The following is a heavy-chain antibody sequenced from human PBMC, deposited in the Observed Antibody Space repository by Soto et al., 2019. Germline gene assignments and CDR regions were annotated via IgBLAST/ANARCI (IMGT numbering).Heavy chain of an antibody. J-gene: IGHJ6*02. CDR1: GYTFTNYG. V-gene: IGHV1-18*01. CDR2: ITASNGNT. Sequence: QVQLVQSGPEVKKPGASVKVSCKASGYTFTNYGITWVRQAPGQGLEWMGWITASNGNTNYAREIQGRLTLTRDTSTRTAYRELRSLRSDDTAVNYWARGASCSSASCYDNFHYGLAVWGQGTTVIVSS. CDR3: ARGASCSSASCYDNFHYGLAV. D-gene: IGHD2-2*01.